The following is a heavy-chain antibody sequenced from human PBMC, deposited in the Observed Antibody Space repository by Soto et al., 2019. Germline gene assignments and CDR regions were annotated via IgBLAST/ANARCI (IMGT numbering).Heavy chain of an antibody. CDR2: IYYSGST. Sequence: SETLSLTCTVSGGSILSGDYYWSWIRKPPGKGLESIGYIYYSGSTYYNPSLKSRVTISVDTSKNQFSLKLSSVTAADTAVYYCARVFSDSSSFFDPWGQGTLVTVSS. J-gene: IGHJ5*02. D-gene: IGHD6-13*01. V-gene: IGHV4-30-4*01. CDR3: ARVFSDSSSFFDP. CDR1: GGSILSGDYY.